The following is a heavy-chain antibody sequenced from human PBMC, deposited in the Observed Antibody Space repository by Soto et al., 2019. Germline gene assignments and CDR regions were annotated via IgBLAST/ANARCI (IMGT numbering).Heavy chain of an antibody. CDR2: IYYLGST. V-gene: IGHV4-59*13. D-gene: IGHD3-10*01. CDR3: ARDGYDGSGSPYPAY. Sequence: SETLSLTCSVSGGSMSEYFWSWIRQSPGKGPEWIGYIYYLGSTDYNPSLKSRVTISVDTSKRQFSLRLTSVTAADTAVYYCARDGYDGSGSPYPAYWGPGTQVTVSS. J-gene: IGHJ4*02. CDR1: GGSMSEYF.